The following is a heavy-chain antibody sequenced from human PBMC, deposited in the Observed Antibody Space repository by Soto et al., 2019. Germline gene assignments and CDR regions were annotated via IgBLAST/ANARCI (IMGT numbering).Heavy chain of an antibody. V-gene: IGHV1-18*04. Sequence: ASVKVSCKASGYTFTSYDINWVRQAPGQGLEWMGWISAYTGNTNYAQKLQGRVTLTTDTSTSTAYTELRSLRSDDTAVYYCAKSFFYDSSGYPTLFDYWGQGTLVTVSS. D-gene: IGHD3-22*01. CDR3: AKSFFYDSSGYPTLFDY. CDR1: GYTFTSYD. J-gene: IGHJ4*02. CDR2: ISAYTGNT.